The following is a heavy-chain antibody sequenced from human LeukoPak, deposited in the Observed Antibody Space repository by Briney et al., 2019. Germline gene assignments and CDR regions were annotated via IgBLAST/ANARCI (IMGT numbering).Heavy chain of an antibody. Sequence: ASVKVPCKASGYTFTGYYMHWVRQAPGQGLEWMGWINPNSGGTNYQGRVTMTRDTSISTAYMELSRLRSDDTAVYYCARDTAMVECSSTSCYGYVSYFDYWGQGTLVTVSS. CDR2: INPNSGGT. V-gene: IGHV1-2*02. J-gene: IGHJ4*02. CDR3: ARDTAMVECSSTSCYGYVSYFDY. CDR1: GYTFTGYY. D-gene: IGHD2-2*01.